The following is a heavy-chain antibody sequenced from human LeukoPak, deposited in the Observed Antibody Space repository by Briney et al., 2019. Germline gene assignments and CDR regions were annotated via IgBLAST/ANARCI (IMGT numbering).Heavy chain of an antibody. CDR2: IYSTGST. CDR1: GGSISIYY. J-gene: IGHJ4*02. Sequence: PSETLSLTCTVSGGSISIYYWRCIRQPARGGVEWIGRIYSTGSTNYNRSLKSRVTMSVDTSKNQFSLRLRSVTAADTAVYYCARQIASAGTAGFDFWGQGALVTVSS. CDR3: ARQIASAGTAGFDF. D-gene: IGHD6-13*01. V-gene: IGHV4-4*07.